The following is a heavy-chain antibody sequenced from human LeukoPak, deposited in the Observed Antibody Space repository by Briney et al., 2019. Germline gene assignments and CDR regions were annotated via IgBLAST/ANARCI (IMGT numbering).Heavy chain of an antibody. V-gene: IGHV1-2*06. CDR2: INPNSGGT. Sequence: ASVKVSCKASGYTSTGYYMHWVRQAPGQGLEWMGRINPNSGGTNYAQKFQGRVTMTRDTSISTAYMELSRLRSDDTAVYYCARGDTAMPHLPFDYWGQGTLVTVSS. J-gene: IGHJ4*02. CDR1: GYTSTGYY. D-gene: IGHD5-18*01. CDR3: ARGDTAMPHLPFDY.